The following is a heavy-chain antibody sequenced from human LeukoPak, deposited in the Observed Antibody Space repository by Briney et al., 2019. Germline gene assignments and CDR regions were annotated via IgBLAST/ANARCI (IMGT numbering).Heavy chain of an antibody. CDR3: ARHSPSYSRIDY. J-gene: IGHJ4*02. CDR2: IYHSGST. CDR1: GGSISSGGYY. Sequence: SETLSLTCTVSGGSISSGGYYWSWIRQPPGKGLEWIGYIYHSGSTYYNPSLKSRVTISVDRSKNQFSLKLNSVTAADTAVYYCARHSPSYSRIDYWGQGTLVTVSS. V-gene: IGHV4-30-2*01. D-gene: IGHD4-11*01.